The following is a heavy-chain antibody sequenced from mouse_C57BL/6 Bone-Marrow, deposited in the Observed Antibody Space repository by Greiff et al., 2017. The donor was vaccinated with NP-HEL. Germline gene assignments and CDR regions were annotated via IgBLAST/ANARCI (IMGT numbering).Heavy chain of an antibody. V-gene: IGHV1-81*01. J-gene: IGHJ1*03. CDR2: IYPRSGNT. CDR3: ARPGDWYFDV. Sequence: QVQLQQSGAELARPGASVKLSCKASGYTFTSYGISWVKQRTGQGLEWIGEIYPRSGNTYYNEKFKGKATLTADKSSSTAYMELRSLTSEDSAVYFCARPGDWYFDVWGTGTTVTVSS. CDR1: GYTFTSYG.